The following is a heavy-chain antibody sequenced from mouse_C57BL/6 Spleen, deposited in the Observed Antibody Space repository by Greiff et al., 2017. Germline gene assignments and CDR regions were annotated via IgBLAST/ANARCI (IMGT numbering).Heavy chain of an antibody. CDR1: GYAFSSYW. D-gene: IGHD1-1*01. V-gene: IGHV1-80*01. CDR3: ARAITTGYFDV. CDR2: IYPGDGDT. J-gene: IGHJ1*03. Sequence: QVQLQHSGAELVKPGASVKISCKASGYAFSSYWMNWVKQRPGKGLEWIGQIYPGDGDTNYNGKFKGKATLTADKSSSTAYMQLSSLTSEDSAVYFCARAITTGYFDVWGTGTTVTVSS.